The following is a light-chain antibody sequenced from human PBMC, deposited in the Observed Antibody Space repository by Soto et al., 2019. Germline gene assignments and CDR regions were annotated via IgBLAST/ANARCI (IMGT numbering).Light chain of an antibody. V-gene: IGKV1-33*01. CDR1: QDIDFY. CDR3: QQYHTLRT. Sequence: DIQMTQSPSSLAASVGDRVTITCPANQDIDFYLNWYQQKPGKPPKVLIYDASNLEAGVPSRFSGSGAGTHFPLTISSLRPEDIATYYCQQYHTLRTFGQGTRLEIK. CDR2: DAS. J-gene: IGKJ5*01.